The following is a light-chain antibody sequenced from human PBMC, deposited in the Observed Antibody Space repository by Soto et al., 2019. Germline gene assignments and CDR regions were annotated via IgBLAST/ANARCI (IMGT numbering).Light chain of an antibody. CDR3: GTWDSSMSVWV. J-gene: IGLJ3*02. CDR2: ENN. Sequence: QSVLTQPPSVSAAPGQKVTISCSGSSSNVGNNHVSWYQQVPGTAPKPLICENNKRHSGISDRFSGSKSGTSATLGITGLQTGDEADYYCGTWDSSMSVWVFGGGTKVTVL. CDR1: SSNVGNNH. V-gene: IGLV1-51*02.